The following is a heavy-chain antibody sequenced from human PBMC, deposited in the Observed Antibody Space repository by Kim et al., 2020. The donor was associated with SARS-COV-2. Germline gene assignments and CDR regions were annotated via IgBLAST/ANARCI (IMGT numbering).Heavy chain of an antibody. CDR2: NT. V-gene: IGHV4-39*01. J-gene: IGHJ6*03. D-gene: IGHD3-10*01. CDR3: ARLMGYYMDV. Sequence: NTSSHPSLKSRVTISVDTSKTQFSLKLSSVTAADTAVYYCARLMGYYMDVWGKGTTVTVSS.